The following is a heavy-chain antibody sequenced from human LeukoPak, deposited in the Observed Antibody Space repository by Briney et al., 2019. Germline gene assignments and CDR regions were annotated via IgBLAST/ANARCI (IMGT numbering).Heavy chain of an antibody. CDR2: INPNSGGT. D-gene: IGHD6-19*01. V-gene: IGHV1-2*02. CDR1: GYTFTGHY. J-gene: IGHJ4*02. CDR3: VRDFIALDGTFDS. Sequence: ASVTVSYKASGYTFTGHYLFWVRQAPGQGREWMGWINPNSGGTKYAQKFQGRVTMTRDTSISAAYMELSRLRSDDTAVYYCVRDFIALDGTFDSWGQGTLVTVSS.